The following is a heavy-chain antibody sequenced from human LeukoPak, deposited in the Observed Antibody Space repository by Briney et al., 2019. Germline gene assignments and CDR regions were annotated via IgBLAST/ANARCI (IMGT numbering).Heavy chain of an antibody. Sequence: PSETLSLTCTVSGGPVSSGVYYWHWVRQPPGRGLEWIGQIYYTGSSRYSPSLKSRVTISVDTPKNQFSLKLSSVTAADTAVYYCARGHVGSYAYYYYYGMDVWGQGTTVTVSS. CDR1: GGPVSSGVYY. CDR2: IYYTGSS. D-gene: IGHD2-8*01. V-gene: IGHV4-61*08. CDR3: ARGHVGSYAYYYYYGMDV. J-gene: IGHJ6*02.